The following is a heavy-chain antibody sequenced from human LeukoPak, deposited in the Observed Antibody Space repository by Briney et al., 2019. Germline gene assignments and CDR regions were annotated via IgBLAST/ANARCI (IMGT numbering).Heavy chain of an antibody. J-gene: IGHJ4*02. CDR1: GGSISSYY. D-gene: IGHD3-22*01. CDR3: XXXXXXXXXGYYPFDY. V-gene: IGHV4-59*01. Sequence: PSETLSLTCTVSGGSISSYYWSWIRQPPGKGLEWIGYIYYSGSTNYNPSLKSRVTISVDTSKNQFSLKLSSVTAADTAVYYCXXXXXXXXXGYYPFDYWGQGTLVTVSS. CDR2: IYYSGST.